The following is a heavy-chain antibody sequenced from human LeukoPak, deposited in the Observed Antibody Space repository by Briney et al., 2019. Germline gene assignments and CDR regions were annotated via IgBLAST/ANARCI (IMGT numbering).Heavy chain of an antibody. D-gene: IGHD6-6*01. CDR3: ARDDPGYSSSSGVY. V-gene: IGHV1-2*02. CDR2: INPNSGGT. J-gene: IGHJ4*02. CDR1: GYTFTSYG. Sequence: ASVKVSCEASGYTFTSYGISWVRQAPGQGLEWMGWINPNSGGTNYAQKFQGRVTMTRDTSISTAYMELSRLRSDDTAVYYCARDDPGYSSSSGVYWGQGTLVTVSS.